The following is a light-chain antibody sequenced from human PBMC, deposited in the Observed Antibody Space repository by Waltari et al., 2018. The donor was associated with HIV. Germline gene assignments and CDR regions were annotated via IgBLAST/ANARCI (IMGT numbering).Light chain of an antibody. CDR3: AAWDDSLKGGA. CDR2: SNN. J-gene: IGLJ1*01. Sequence: QSVLAQPPSASGTPGQRVTISCSGSTSNIGGNTVSWYQQLPGTAPKLLIYSNNQRPSGVPDRFSGSTSGTSASRVISGHDSGDEADYYCAAWDDSLKGGAFGPGTKVTVL. CDR1: TSNIGGNT. V-gene: IGLV1-44*01.